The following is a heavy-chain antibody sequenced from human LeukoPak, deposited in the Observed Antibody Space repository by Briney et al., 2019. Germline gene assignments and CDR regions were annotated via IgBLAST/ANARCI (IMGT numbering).Heavy chain of an antibody. D-gene: IGHD3-16*01. CDR2: ISGDGSST. J-gene: IGHJ2*01. V-gene: IGHV3-74*01. Sequence: GGSLRLSCAASGLTFSYYWMHWVRQAPGKGLVWVSRISGDGSSTNYADSVKGRSTISRDNAKNTLYLQMNSLRAEDTAVYYCARTYLVGWYFDLWGRGALVTVSS. CDR1: GLTFSYYW. CDR3: ARTYLVGWYFDL.